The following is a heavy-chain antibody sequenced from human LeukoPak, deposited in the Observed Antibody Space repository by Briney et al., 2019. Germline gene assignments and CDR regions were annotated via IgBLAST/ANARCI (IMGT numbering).Heavy chain of an antibody. CDR3: ARSYSSPHDIDY. V-gene: IGHV4-59*01. J-gene: IGHJ4*02. CDR1: GDSISSYY. Sequence: SETLSLTCTVSGDSISSYYWSWIRQPPGKGLEWIGYIYYSGSTNYNPSLKSRVTISVDTSKNQFSLKLSSVTAADTAVYYCARSYSSPHDIDYWGQGTLVTVSS. CDR2: IYYSGST. D-gene: IGHD6-13*01.